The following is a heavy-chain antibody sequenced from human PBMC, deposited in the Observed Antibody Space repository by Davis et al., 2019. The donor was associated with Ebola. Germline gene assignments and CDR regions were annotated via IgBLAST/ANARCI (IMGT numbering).Heavy chain of an antibody. Sequence: GESLKISCAASGFVFRNYVMSWVRQAPGKGLEWVSTLGTSADTYYADSVKGRFTIFRDNAKNSLFLQMNSLRGEDTALYHCARVKVAGTSTHFDYWGQGTLVTVSS. V-gene: IGHV3-20*01. J-gene: IGHJ4*02. CDR2: LGTSADT. D-gene: IGHD6-19*01. CDR3: ARVKVAGTSTHFDY. CDR1: GFVFRNYV.